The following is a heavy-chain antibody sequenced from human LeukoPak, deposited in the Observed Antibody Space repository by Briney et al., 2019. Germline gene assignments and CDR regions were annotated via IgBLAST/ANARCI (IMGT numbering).Heavy chain of an antibody. J-gene: IGHJ4*02. V-gene: IGHV3-33*01. CDR3: ARVKYSSGWYYFDY. CDR2: IWYDGSNK. CDR1: GFTFSSYG. Sequence: GGSLRLSCAASGFTFSSYGMHWVRQAPGKGLEWVAVIWYDGSNKYYADSVKGRFTISRDNSKNTLYLQMNSLRAEDTAVYYCARVKYSSGWYYFDYWGQGTLVTVSP. D-gene: IGHD6-19*01.